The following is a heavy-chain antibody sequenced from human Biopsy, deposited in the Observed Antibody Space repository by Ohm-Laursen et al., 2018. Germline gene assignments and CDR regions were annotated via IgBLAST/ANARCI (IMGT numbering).Heavy chain of an antibody. CDR3: ARHSLDDFWSGAHYYFDY. CDR2: VYYSGST. Sequence: TLSLTCSVSGGSISSRNHYWGWLRQPPGKGLEWIGHVYYSGSTFYNSSLESRVTVSVDTSKNQFHLRLTSMSASDTAIYYCARHSLDDFWSGAHYYFDYWGLGTLVTVSS. J-gene: IGHJ4*02. CDR1: GGSISSRNHY. D-gene: IGHD3-3*01. V-gene: IGHV4-39*01.